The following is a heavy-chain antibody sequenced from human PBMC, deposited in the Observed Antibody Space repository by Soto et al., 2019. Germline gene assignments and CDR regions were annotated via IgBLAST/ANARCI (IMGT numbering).Heavy chain of an antibody. CDR3: ARPKRSGYDRGDSYYHTMDV. CDR1: GGTSSNFV. CDR2: VLPMFGAV. V-gene: IGHV1-69*06. J-gene: IGHJ6*02. D-gene: IGHD3-3*01. Sequence: QLQLVQSGAEVKKSGSSVKVSCKASGGTSSNFVITWVRQVPGQGLEWLGGVLPMFGAVKYAQKFQDRLTITAAISRNTAAIELGSLTSDDTAVYYCARPKRSGYDRGDSYYHTMDVWGHGTTVTVS.